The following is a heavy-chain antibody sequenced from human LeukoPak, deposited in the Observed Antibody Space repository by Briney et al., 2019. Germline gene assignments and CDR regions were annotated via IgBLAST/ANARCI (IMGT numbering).Heavy chain of an antibody. J-gene: IGHJ6*03. CDR2: IYHSGST. D-gene: IGHD5-18*01. CDR1: GYSISSGYY. CDR3: ARVERGYSYGPYYYYYSMDV. Sequence: SETLSLTCTVSGYSISSGYYWGWIRQPPGKGLEWIGSIYHSGSTYYNPSLKSRVTISVDTAKNQFSLKLSPVTAADTAVYYCARVERGYSYGPYYYYYSMDVWGKGTTVTVSS. V-gene: IGHV4-38-2*02.